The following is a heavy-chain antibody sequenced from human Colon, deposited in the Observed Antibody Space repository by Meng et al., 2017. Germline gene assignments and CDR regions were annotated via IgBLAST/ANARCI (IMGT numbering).Heavy chain of an antibody. J-gene: IGHJ6*02. V-gene: IGHV3-11*04. Sequence: GGSLRLSCAASGFNFSDYYMTWIRQAPGKGLEWLSYISSSGDAIYYADSVKCRFTISRDNAKNSLYLQMNSLRTEDTAVYYCARIGYSSSWYSSYYYYGMDVWGQGTTVTVSS. CDR1: GFNFSDYY. D-gene: IGHD6-13*01. CDR3: ARIGYSSSWYSSYYYYGMDV. CDR2: ISSSGDAI.